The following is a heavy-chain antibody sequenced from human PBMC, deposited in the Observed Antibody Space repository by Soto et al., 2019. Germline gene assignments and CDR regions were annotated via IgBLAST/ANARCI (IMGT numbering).Heavy chain of an antibody. J-gene: IGHJ6*02. Sequence: QVQLVQSGAEVKKPGASVKVSCKASGYTFTSYYMHWVRQAPGQGLEWMGIINPSGGSTSYAQKFQGRVTMTRDTSTSTVYMELSSLRSEDTAVYYCAREGGVVPAAIPVSFGLARNYYYYGMDVWGQGTTVTVSS. CDR2: INPSGGST. CDR1: GYTFTSYY. CDR3: AREGGVVPAAIPVSFGLARNYYYYGMDV. D-gene: IGHD2-2*02. V-gene: IGHV1-46*01.